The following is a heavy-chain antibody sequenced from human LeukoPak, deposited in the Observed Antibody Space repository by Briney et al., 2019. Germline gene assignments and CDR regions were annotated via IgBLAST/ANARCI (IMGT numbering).Heavy chain of an antibody. CDR1: GFTFSDDY. Sequence: GGSLRLSCAASGFTFSDDYMTWIRQVPGKGLESIAYIGGSGSDTNYADSVRGRFTISRDNARSSLFLQMNSLTAEDSAVYFCVRHTRTAAFWGQGAPVTVSS. CDR2: IGGSGSDT. CDR3: VRHTRTAAF. J-gene: IGHJ4*02. D-gene: IGHD2-15*01. V-gene: IGHV3-11*06.